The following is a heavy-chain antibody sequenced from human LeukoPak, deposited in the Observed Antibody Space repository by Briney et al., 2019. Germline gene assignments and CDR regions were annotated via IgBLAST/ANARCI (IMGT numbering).Heavy chain of an antibody. CDR1: GGSISSYY. J-gene: IGHJ4*02. CDR3: ARRAGYSSSWYLKEYYFDY. Sequence: PSETLSLTCTVSGGSISSYYWSWIRQPAGKGLEWIGRIYTSGSTNYNPSLKSRVTMSVDTSKNQFSLKLSSVTAADTAVYYCARRAGYSSSWYLKEYYFDYWGQGTLVTVSS. V-gene: IGHV4-4*07. D-gene: IGHD6-13*01. CDR2: IYTSGST.